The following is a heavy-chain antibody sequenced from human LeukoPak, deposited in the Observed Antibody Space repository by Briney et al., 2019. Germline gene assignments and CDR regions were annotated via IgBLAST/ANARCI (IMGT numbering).Heavy chain of an antibody. CDR1: GYTFTSYG. D-gene: IGHD3-10*01. J-gene: IGHJ5*02. CDR2: ISAYNGNT. CDR3: ARVDSIRGGFDP. Sequence: ALVKVSCKASGYTFTSYGISWVRQAPGQGLEWMRWISAYNGNTNYAQKLQGRVTMTTDTSTSTAYMELRSLRSDDTAVYYCARVDSIRGGFDPWGQGTLVTVSS. V-gene: IGHV1-18*01.